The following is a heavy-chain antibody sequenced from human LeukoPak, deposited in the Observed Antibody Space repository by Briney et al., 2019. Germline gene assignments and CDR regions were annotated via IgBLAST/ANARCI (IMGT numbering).Heavy chain of an antibody. CDR2: IYPGDSDT. D-gene: IGHD5-18*01. Sequence: GESLKISCKGPGYSFTSYWIGWVRQMPGKGLEGMGIIYPGDSDTRYSPSFQGQVTISADKSISTAYLQWSSLKASDTAMYYCARLTASVDTAMVYYFDYWGQGTLVTVSS. CDR3: ARLTASVDTAMVYYFDY. J-gene: IGHJ4*02. CDR1: GYSFTSYW. V-gene: IGHV5-51*01.